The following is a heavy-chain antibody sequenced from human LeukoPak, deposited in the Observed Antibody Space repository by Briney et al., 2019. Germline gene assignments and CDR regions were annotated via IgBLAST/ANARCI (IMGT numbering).Heavy chain of an antibody. CDR1: GFTFSSYS. CDR2: ISSSSSYI. CDR3: ARDRLRGYYDTSGHGIDY. J-gene: IGHJ4*02. Sequence: GGSLRLSCAASGFTFSSYSMNWVRQAPGKGLEWVSSISSSSSYIYYADSVKGRFTISRDNAKNSLYLQMNSLRAEDTAVYYCARDRLRGYYDTSGHGIDYWGQGTLVTVSS. D-gene: IGHD3-16*01. V-gene: IGHV3-21*01.